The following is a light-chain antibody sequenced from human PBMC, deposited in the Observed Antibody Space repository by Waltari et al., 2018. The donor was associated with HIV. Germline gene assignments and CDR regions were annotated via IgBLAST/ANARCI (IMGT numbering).Light chain of an antibody. V-gene: IGLV3-1*01. CDR3: ETWDSSTAV. CDR2: QDN. J-gene: IGLJ2*01. Sequence: SSELTQPPSLSVSPGQTASIPCSGDELGEKYVSWYQQKSDQSPMLIIYQDNKRPSGIPERFSGSNSGNTATLTVGETQTMDEADYYCETWDSSTAVFGGGTRLTVL. CDR1: ELGEKY.